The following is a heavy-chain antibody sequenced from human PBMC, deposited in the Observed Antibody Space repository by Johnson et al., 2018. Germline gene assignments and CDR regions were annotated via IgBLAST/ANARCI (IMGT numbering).Heavy chain of an antibody. CDR3: AKDGRLLRYFDWAFIFQH. Sequence: VQLVEAGGGLVQPGGSLGLSCAASGFTFSSYAMSWVRQAPGKGLEWVSAISGSGGSTYYADSVKGRFPISRDNSKNTLYLQMNSLRAEDTAVYYCAKDGRLLRYFDWAFIFQHWGQGTLVTVSS. V-gene: IGHV3-23*04. CDR1: GFTFSSYA. J-gene: IGHJ1*01. CDR2: ISGSGGST. D-gene: IGHD3-9*01.